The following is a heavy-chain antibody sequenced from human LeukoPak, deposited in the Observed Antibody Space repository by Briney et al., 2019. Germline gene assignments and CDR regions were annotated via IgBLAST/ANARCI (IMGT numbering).Heavy chain of an antibody. Sequence: AGGSLRASCAASGFTFSSYSMNWVRQAPGKGLEWVSSISSSSSYMYYADSVKGRFTISRDNAKNSLYLQMSSLRAEDTAVYYCAREEYSTSPPPLDYWGQGTLVTVSS. CDR2: ISSSSSYM. CDR1: GFTFSSYS. CDR3: AREEYSTSPPPLDY. V-gene: IGHV3-21*01. J-gene: IGHJ4*02. D-gene: IGHD6-6*01.